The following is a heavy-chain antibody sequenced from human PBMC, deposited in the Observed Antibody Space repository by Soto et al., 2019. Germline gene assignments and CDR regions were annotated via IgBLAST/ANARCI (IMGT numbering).Heavy chain of an antibody. J-gene: IGHJ6*02. V-gene: IGHV1-2*04. CDR1: GYTFTGYY. D-gene: IGHD6-6*01. CDR3: ARGAGHSSSPDYYYYGMDV. CDR2: INPNSGGT. Sequence: GASVKVSCKASGYTFTGYYMHWVRQAPGQGLEWMGWINPNSGGTNYAQKFRGWVTMTRDTSISTAYMELSRLRSDDTAVYYCARGAGHSSSPDYYYYGMDVWGQGTTVTVSS.